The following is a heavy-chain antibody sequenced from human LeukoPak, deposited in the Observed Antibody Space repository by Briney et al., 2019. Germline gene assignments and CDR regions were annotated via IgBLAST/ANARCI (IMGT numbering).Heavy chain of an antibody. J-gene: IGHJ4*02. CDR2: ISPRSETK. V-gene: IGHV3-48*01. CDR3: ARVEGPTVNTMYYDL. Sequence: GGSLRLSCVASGFTFRNHGMIWVRQAPGKGLEWLSYISPRSETKNYADSVKDRSTISRDDAENSVYLHMNSLRAEDTAVYYCARVEGPTVNTMYYDLWGQGTLVTVSS. D-gene: IGHD4-11*01. CDR1: GFTFRNHG.